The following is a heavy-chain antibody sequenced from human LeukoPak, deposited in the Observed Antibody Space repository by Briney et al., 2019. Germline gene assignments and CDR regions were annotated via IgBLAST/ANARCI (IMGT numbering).Heavy chain of an antibody. CDR1: GGSFSGYY. J-gene: IGHJ4*02. Sequence: SETLSLTCAVYGGSFSGYYWSWICQPPGKGLEWIGEINHSGSTNYNPSLKSRVTISVDTSKNQFSLKLSSVTAADTAVYYCARDRHIPTVWGSYRSSQQFDYWGQGTLVTVSS. CDR2: INHSGST. V-gene: IGHV4-34*01. CDR3: ARDRHIPTVWGSYRSSQQFDY. D-gene: IGHD3-16*02.